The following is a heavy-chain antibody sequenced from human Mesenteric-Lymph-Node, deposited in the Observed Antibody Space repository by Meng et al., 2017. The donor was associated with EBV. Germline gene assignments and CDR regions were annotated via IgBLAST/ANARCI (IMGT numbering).Heavy chain of an antibody. CDR2: VSSSGGTT. Sequence: EVQLLESGGGLVQPGGSLRLSCAASGFTFSSNAMNWVRQAPGKGLEWVSAVSSSGGTTYYADSVKGRFTISRDNSKNTLYLQMNSLRAEDTAVYYCAIRIAVNYWGQGTLVTVSS. CDR3: AIRIAVNY. D-gene: IGHD6-19*01. CDR1: GFTFSSNA. V-gene: IGHV3-23*01. J-gene: IGHJ4*02.